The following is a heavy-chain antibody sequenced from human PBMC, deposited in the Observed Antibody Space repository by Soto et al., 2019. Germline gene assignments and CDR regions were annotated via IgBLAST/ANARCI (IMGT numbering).Heavy chain of an antibody. J-gene: IGHJ4*02. CDR1: GFTFSSYS. CDR3: ARDPDYYDSSGYSPFDY. D-gene: IGHD3-22*01. Sequence: GGSLRLSCAASGFTFSSYSMNWVRQAPGKGLEWVSYISSSSSTIYYADSVKGRFTISRDNAKNSLYLQMNSLRDEDTAVYYCARDPDYYDSSGYSPFDYWGQGTLVTVSS. V-gene: IGHV3-48*02. CDR2: ISSSSSTI.